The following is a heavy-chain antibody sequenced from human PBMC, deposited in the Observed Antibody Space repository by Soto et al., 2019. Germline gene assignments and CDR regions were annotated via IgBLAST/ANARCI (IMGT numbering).Heavy chain of an antibody. CDR1: GFTVSSNY. V-gene: IGHV3-66*01. Sequence: PGGSLRLSCAASGFTVSSNYMSWVRQAPGKGLEWVSVIYSGGSTYYADSVKGRFTISRDNSKNTLYLQMNSLRAEDTAVYYCAREEGRYFDPAYFDYWGQGTLVTVSS. CDR2: IYSGGST. CDR3: AREEGRYFDPAYFDY. D-gene: IGHD3-9*01. J-gene: IGHJ4*02.